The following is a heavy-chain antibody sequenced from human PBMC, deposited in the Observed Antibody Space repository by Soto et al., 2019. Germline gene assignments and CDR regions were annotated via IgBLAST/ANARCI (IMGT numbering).Heavy chain of an antibody. CDR1: GFTFNTYS. J-gene: IGHJ4*02. CDR3: ARGGGTTFPGLWHFDS. D-gene: IGHD4-17*01. Sequence: QVQLEESGGGVVQPGGSLRLSCEASGFTFNTYSMHWVRQPPGKGLEWLAAIWYDGTQKYYADSVKGRFIISRDNSKKTLYLEMNSLRAEDSAVYYCARGGGTTFPGLWHFDSWGRGTLVTVSS. CDR2: IWYDGTQK. V-gene: IGHV3-33*01.